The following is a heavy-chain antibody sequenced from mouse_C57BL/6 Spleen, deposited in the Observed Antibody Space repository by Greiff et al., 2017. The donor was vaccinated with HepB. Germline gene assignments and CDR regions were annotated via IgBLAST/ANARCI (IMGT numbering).Heavy chain of an antibody. CDR3: AKAYYSNYAYFDY. V-gene: IGHV1-69*01. Sequence: QVQLQQPGAELVMPGASVKLSCKASGHTFTSYWMHRVKQRPGQGPEWIGEIDPSDSYTNYNQKYKGKSTLTVEKSSSTAYMQLSSLTSEDSAVYYCAKAYYSNYAYFDYWGKGTTLTVSS. CDR1: GHTFTSYW. D-gene: IGHD2-5*01. CDR2: IDPSDSYT. J-gene: IGHJ2*01.